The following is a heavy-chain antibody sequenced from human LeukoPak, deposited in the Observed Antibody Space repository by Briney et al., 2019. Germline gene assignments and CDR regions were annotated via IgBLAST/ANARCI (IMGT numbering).Heavy chain of an antibody. CDR1: EFIFSSYA. Sequence: GGSLILSCAASEFIFSSYAMSWVRQAPGKGLEWVSGISGSADITDYADSVKGRFTISRDNSKNTLYLQMNSLRAEDTAVYYCAKDLYYLGSGSHDYWGQGTLVTVSS. V-gene: IGHV3-23*01. D-gene: IGHD3-10*01. J-gene: IGHJ4*02. CDR2: ISGSADIT. CDR3: AKDLYYLGSGSHDY.